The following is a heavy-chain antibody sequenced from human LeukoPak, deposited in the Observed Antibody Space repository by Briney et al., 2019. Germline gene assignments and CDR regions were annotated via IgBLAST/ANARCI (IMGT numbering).Heavy chain of an antibody. Sequence: SETLSLTCAVYGGSFSGYYWSWIRQPPGKGLEWIGEINHSGSTNYNPSLKSRVTILVDTSKNQFSLKLSSVTAADTAVYYCARNVRDYYFWSAYCYWGQGTLVTVSS. CDR2: INHSGST. CDR1: GGSFSGYY. V-gene: IGHV4-34*01. D-gene: IGHD3-3*01. CDR3: ARNVRDYYFWSAYCY. J-gene: IGHJ4*02.